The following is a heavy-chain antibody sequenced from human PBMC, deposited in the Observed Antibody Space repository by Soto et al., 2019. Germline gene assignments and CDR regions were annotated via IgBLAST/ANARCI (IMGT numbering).Heavy chain of an antibody. V-gene: IGHV1-69*01. CDR3: ASWGGSYGDIDY. D-gene: IGHD5-18*01. Sequence: QVQLVPSGAEVKKPGSSVKCSCKASGGTFSSYDISWVRQAPGQGLAWMGGIIPIFGTANYAQKFQGRVTIAADESTSTAYMELSSLRSEETAVYYCASWGGSYGDIDYWGQGTLVTVSS. CDR1: GGTFSSYD. CDR2: IIPIFGTA. J-gene: IGHJ4*02.